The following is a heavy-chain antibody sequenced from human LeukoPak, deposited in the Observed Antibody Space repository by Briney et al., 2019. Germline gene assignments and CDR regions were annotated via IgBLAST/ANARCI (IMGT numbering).Heavy chain of an antibody. CDR2: IYYSGST. Sequence: PSETLSLTCTVSGGSISSYYWSWIRQPPGKGLEWIGYIYYSGSTNYNPSLKSRVTISVDTSKNQFSLKLSSVTAADTAVYYCARDCSSTSCYWWGFDYWGQGTLVTVSS. J-gene: IGHJ4*02. CDR1: GGSISSYY. V-gene: IGHV4-59*12. D-gene: IGHD2-2*01. CDR3: ARDCSSTSCYWWGFDY.